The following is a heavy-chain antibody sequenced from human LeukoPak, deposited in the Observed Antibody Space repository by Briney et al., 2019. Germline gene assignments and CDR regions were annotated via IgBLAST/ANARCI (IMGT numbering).Heavy chain of an antibody. D-gene: IGHD3-9*01. CDR1: GGSFSGYY. Sequence: SETLSLTCAVYGGSFSGYYWSWIRQPPGKGLEWIGEINHSGSTNYNPSLKSRVTISVDTPKNQFSLKLSSVTAADTAVYYCARFRTYYDILTGYRTHFYYYYGMDVWGQGTTVTVSS. CDR2: INHSGST. CDR3: ARFRTYYDILTGYRTHFYYYYGMDV. J-gene: IGHJ6*02. V-gene: IGHV4-34*01.